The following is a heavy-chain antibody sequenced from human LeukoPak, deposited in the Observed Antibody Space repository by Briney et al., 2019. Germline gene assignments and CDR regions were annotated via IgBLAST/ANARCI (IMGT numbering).Heavy chain of an antibody. CDR3: ARQGYKSGWYPTFDF. CDR2: VYYAGIT. Sequence: PSETLSLTCTVSGDSIGTYYWSWIRRPPGKGLEWTGHVYYAGITDYNPSLQSRVTISVDPSRNQLSLKLNSVTAADTAVYYCARQGYKSGWYPTFDFWGPGTQVIVSS. J-gene: IGHJ4*02. CDR1: GDSIGTYY. D-gene: IGHD6-19*01. V-gene: IGHV4-59*01.